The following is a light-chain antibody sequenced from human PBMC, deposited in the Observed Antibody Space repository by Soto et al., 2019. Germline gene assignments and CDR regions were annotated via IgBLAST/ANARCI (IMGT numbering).Light chain of an antibody. CDR3: CSYADSCSYV. CDR1: SSDVGGYNY. J-gene: IGLJ1*01. Sequence: QSVLTQPRSVSGSPGQSVTISCTGTSSDVGGYNYVSWYQQHPGKAPKVMIYDVSKRPSGVPDRLSGSKSGNTASLTISGLQAEDEADYYCCSYADSCSYVCGAGTKLTVL. V-gene: IGLV2-11*01. CDR2: DVS.